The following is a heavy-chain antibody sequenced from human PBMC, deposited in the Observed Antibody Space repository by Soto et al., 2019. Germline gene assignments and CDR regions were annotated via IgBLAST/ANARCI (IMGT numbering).Heavy chain of an antibody. D-gene: IGHD3-10*01. CDR3: AKSAMVRGGGWFDP. CDR1: GFTFSSYA. V-gene: IGHV3-23*01. CDR2: ISGSGGNT. J-gene: IGHJ5*02. Sequence: EVQLLESGGGLVQPGGSLRLSCAASGFTFSSYAMSWVRQAPGKGLEWVSDISGSGGNTYYADSVKGRFTISRDNSKNTLYLQMNGLRAEDKAVYYCAKSAMVRGGGWFDPWGQGTLVTVSS.